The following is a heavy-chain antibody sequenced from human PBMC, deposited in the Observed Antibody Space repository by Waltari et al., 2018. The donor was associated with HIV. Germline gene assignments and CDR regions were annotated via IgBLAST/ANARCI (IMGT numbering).Heavy chain of an antibody. V-gene: IGHV4-59*01. Sequence: QVQLQESGPGLVRPSETLSLTCTVSGGSINFYYWSWIQQPPGKGLEWIGYVYYSGITNYNPSLQSRVTISLDTPKNQFSLQLTSVTAADTALYYCARDQGGGDFEYWGQGILVTVSS. CDR2: VYYSGIT. CDR3: ARDQGGGDFEY. J-gene: IGHJ4*02. CDR1: GGSINFYY. D-gene: IGHD3-10*01.